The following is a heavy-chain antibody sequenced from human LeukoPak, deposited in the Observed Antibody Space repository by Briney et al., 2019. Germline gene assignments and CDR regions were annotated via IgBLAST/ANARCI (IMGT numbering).Heavy chain of an antibody. Sequence: GRSLRLSCAASGFTFSSFAMHWVRQAPGKGLEWVAVISYDGSNKYYADSVKGRFTISRDNSKNTLYLQMNSLRAEDTAVYYCAKDGRDCGGDCYSGYFDYWGQGTLVTVSS. CDR2: ISYDGSNK. CDR1: GFTFSSFA. V-gene: IGHV3-30*04. J-gene: IGHJ4*02. CDR3: AKDGRDCGGDCYSGYFDY. D-gene: IGHD2-21*02.